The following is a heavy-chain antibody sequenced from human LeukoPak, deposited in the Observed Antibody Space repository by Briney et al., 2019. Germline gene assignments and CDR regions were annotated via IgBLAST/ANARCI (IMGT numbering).Heavy chain of an antibody. J-gene: IGHJ4*02. CDR2: ISGSGGST. V-gene: IGHV3-23*01. D-gene: IGHD6-19*01. CDR3: AKDRYSSGWYYFDY. Sequence: PGGSLRLSCAASGFTFSSYAMSWVRQAPGKGLEWVSAISGSGGSTYYADSVKGRFTISRDNSKNTLYLQMNSLRAEDTALYYCAKDRYSSGWYYFDYWGQGTLVTVSS. CDR1: GFTFSSYA.